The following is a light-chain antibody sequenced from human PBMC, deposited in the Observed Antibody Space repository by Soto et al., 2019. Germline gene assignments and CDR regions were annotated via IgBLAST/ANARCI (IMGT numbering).Light chain of an antibody. Sequence: EIVLTQSPVTLSLSPGESATLSCRASQSVSSSQVAWYQQKPGQAPRLLIYGASSRATGIPDRFSGVGSETDFTLTINRLEPEDVAVYYGQQYATSPHTFGQGTKLEIK. CDR1: QSVSSSQ. V-gene: IGKV3-20*01. CDR3: QQYATSPHT. J-gene: IGKJ2*01. CDR2: GAS.